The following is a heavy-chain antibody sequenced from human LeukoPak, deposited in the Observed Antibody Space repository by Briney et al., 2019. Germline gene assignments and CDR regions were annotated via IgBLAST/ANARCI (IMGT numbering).Heavy chain of an antibody. V-gene: IGHV4-34*01. Sequence: SETLSLTCAVYGGSFSGYYWSWIRQPPGKGLEWIGEINHSGSTNYNPSLKSRVTISVDTSKNQFSLKLSSVTAADTAVYYCARTYDFWSGYDTDDYWGQGTLVTVSS. J-gene: IGHJ4*02. CDR1: GGSFSGYY. D-gene: IGHD3-3*01. CDR2: INHSGST. CDR3: ARTYDFWSGYDTDDY.